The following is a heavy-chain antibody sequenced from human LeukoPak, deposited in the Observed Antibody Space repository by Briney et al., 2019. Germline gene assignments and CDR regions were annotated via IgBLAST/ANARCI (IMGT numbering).Heavy chain of an antibody. CDR1: GGSFSGYY. D-gene: IGHD3-3*01. CDR3: ARCYPTTIFGVVIAYYFDY. J-gene: IGHJ4*02. CDR2: INHSGST. Sequence: SETLSLTCAVYGGSFSGYYWSWIRQPPGKGLEWIGEINHSGSTNYNPSLKSRVTISVDTSKNQFSLKLSSVTAADTAVYYCARCYPTTIFGVVIAYYFDYWGQGTLVTVSS. V-gene: IGHV4-34*01.